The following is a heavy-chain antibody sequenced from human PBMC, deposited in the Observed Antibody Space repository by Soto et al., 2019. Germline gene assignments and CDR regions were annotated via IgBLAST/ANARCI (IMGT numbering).Heavy chain of an antibody. J-gene: IGHJ5*02. Sequence: QITLKESGPTLVNPTQPLTLTCTFSGFSLSTSGVGVGWIRQPPGKALEWLALIYWNDDKRYSPSLKSRLTITKDTSKNQVVLTMTNMDPVDTATYYCAHSVNIVVVVAADWFDPWGQGTLVTVSS. CDR3: AHSVNIVVVVAADWFDP. CDR2: IYWNDDK. CDR1: GFSLSTSGVG. D-gene: IGHD2-15*01. V-gene: IGHV2-5*01.